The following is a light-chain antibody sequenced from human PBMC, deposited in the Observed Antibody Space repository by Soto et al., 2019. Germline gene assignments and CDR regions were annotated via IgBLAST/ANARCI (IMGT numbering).Light chain of an antibody. CDR3: SSFTVMNTQV. CDR2: DVN. V-gene: IGLV2-14*03. J-gene: IGLJ2*01. Sequence: QSALTQPASVSEFPGQSVTISCIGTSSDVGAYNYVSWYQQHPGKAPKLIIFDVNHRPSGISNRFSGSKSGNTASLTVSGLQAEEEADYYCSSFTVMNTQVFGGGTKLTVL. CDR1: SSDVGAYNY.